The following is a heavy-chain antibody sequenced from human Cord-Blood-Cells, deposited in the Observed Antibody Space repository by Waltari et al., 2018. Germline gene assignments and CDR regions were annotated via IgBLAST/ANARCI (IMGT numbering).Heavy chain of an antibody. V-gene: IGHV4-59*01. CDR1: GGSISSYY. Sequence: QVQLQESGPGLVKPSETLSLTCTVSGGSISSYYWSWIRQPPGKGLEWIGYIYYSGSTNYNPSLKSRVTISVDTSKNQFSLSLSSVTAADTAVYYCARARYCSGGSCYSNAFDIWGQGTMVTVSS. CDR3: ARARYCSGGSCYSNAFDI. J-gene: IGHJ3*02. CDR2: IYYSGST. D-gene: IGHD2-15*01.